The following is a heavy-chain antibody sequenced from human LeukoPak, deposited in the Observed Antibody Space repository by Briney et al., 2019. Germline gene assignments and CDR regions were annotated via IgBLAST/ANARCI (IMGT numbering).Heavy chain of an antibody. J-gene: IGHJ4*02. V-gene: IGHV3-23*01. CDR3: AKTSLGYCSGGSCYVDY. D-gene: IGHD2-15*01. CDR2: VSGSGSST. CDR1: GFTFSSYA. Sequence: GGSLRLSCAASGFTFSSYAMSWVRQAPGKGPEWVSVVSGSGSSTYYVDSVKGRFTISRDNSKNTLYLQMSSLRAEDTAVYYCAKTSLGYCSGGSCYVDYWGQGTLVTVPS.